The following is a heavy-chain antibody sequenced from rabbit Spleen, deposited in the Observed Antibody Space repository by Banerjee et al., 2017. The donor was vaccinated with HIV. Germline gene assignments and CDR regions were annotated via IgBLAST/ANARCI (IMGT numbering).Heavy chain of an antibody. CDR2: IYGGDGYST. CDR1: GFSFNNNYY. D-gene: IGHD1-1*01. V-gene: IGHV1S40*01. CDR3: ARDTSTSFSTYGMDL. Sequence: QSLEESGGGLVQPEGSLTLTCTASGFSFNNNYYMCWVRQAPGKGLEWIACIYGGDGYSTAYASWAKGRFTVSKISSTTVTLQMTGLTAADTATYFCARDTSTSFSTYGMDLWGQGTLVTVS. J-gene: IGHJ6*01.